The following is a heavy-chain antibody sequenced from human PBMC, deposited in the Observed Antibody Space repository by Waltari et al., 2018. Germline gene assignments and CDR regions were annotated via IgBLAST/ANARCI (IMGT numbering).Heavy chain of an antibody. V-gene: IGHV3-7*01. J-gene: IGHJ2*01. Sequence: EVQLVESGGGLVQPGGSLRRSCLAPGYTFGPYWMSWVRHSPGKGLEWVANIKQNGREKSYVDSVKGRFIISRDDAQNSLYLQLNSLRAEDTAVYYCARRRGGGYWYFDLWGRGTLVTVSS. CDR2: IKQNGREK. CDR1: GYTFGPYW. D-gene: IGHD2-15*01. CDR3: ARRRGGGYWYFDL.